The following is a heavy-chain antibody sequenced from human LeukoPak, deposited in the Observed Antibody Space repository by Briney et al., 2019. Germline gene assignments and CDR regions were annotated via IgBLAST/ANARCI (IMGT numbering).Heavy chain of an antibody. Sequence: PGGSLRLSCVDSGFTFSTYWMIWVRQAPGKGLEWVANIKYDGSEKYYVGSVKGRFTISRDNAKNSLYLQMNSLRAEDTAVYYCARDSGLSGYDLLDYWGQGTLVTVSS. CDR1: GFTFSTYW. CDR2: IKYDGSEK. CDR3: ARDSGLSGYDLLDY. J-gene: IGHJ4*02. V-gene: IGHV3-7*01. D-gene: IGHD5-12*01.